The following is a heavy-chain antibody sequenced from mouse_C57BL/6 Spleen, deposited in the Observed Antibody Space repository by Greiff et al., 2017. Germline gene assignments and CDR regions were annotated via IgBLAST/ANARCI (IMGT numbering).Heavy chain of an antibody. J-gene: IGHJ1*03. CDR1: GYTFTSYW. CDR3: AREGYYYGSGYFDV. V-gene: IGHV1-55*01. Sequence: VQLQQPGAELVKPGASVKMSCKASGYTFTSYWITWVKQRPGQGLEWIGDIYPGSGSTNYNEKFKSKATLTVDTSSSTAYMQLSSLTSEDSAVYYCAREGYYYGSGYFDVWGTGTTVTVSS. D-gene: IGHD1-1*01. CDR2: IYPGSGST.